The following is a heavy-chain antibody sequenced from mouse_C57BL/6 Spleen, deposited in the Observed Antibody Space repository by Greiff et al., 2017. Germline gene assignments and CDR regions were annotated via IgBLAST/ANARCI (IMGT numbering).Heavy chain of an antibody. J-gene: IGHJ2*01. V-gene: IGHV1-20*01. D-gene: IGHD2-3*01. CDR2: INPYNGDT. CDR3: ARSLSDGYYFDY. CDR1: GYSFTGYF. Sequence: EVKLLESGPELVKPGDSVKISCKASGYSFTGYFMNWVMQSHGKSLEWIGRINPYNGDTFYNQKFKGKATLTVDKSSSTAHMELRSLTSEDSAVYYCARSLSDGYYFDYWGQGTTLTVSS.